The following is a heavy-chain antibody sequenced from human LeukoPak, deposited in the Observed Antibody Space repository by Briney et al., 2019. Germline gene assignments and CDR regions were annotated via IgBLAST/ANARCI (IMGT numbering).Heavy chain of an antibody. Sequence: SETLSLTCTVSGGSISSSSYYWGWIRQPPGKGLEWIGSIYYSGSTYYNPSLKSRVTISVDTSKNQFSLKLSSVTAADTAVYYCAREGGYSSGWYVGYYYYYMDVWGKGTTVTISS. J-gene: IGHJ6*03. CDR1: GGSISSSSYY. V-gene: IGHV4-39*07. CDR3: AREGGYSSGWYVGYYYYYMDV. CDR2: IYYSGST. D-gene: IGHD6-19*01.